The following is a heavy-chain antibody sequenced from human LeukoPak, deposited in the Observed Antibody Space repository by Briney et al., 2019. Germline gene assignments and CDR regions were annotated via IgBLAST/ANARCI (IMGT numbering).Heavy chain of an antibody. CDR3: ARAPMIVVVFPPRLDF. J-gene: IGHJ4*02. Sequence: ASVKVSCKTSGYTFTGYYMHWVRQAPGQGLEWMGWINPNTGGTNYAQKFQGRVTMTSDTSISTAYMELSSLRSDDTAVYYCARAPMIVVVFPPRLDFWGQGTLGTVSS. V-gene: IGHV1-2*02. CDR2: INPNTGGT. D-gene: IGHD3-22*01. CDR1: GYTFTGYY.